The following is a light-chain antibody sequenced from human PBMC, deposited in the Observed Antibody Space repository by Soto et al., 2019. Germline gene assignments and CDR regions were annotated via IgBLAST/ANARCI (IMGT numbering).Light chain of an antibody. CDR2: TNN. Sequence: QSVLTQPPSASATPGQRVTISCSGSKSNIGTNTVNWYQQLPGTAPRLLIYTNNQRPSGVPQRFSGSKTGTSASLAIGGLQSEDGADYYCAAWDDSLGAYVFGTGTKVTVL. V-gene: IGLV1-44*01. CDR3: AAWDDSLGAYV. CDR1: KSNIGTNT. J-gene: IGLJ1*01.